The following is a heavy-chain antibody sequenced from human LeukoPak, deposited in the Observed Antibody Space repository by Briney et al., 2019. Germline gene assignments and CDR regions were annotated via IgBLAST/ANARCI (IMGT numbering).Heavy chain of an antibody. CDR2: IIPIFGKA. Sequence: ASVKVSCQSSGRTFSSYANSWVRQAPGQALEWMGVIIPIFGKANYAQKFHGRVTMTADESTSKAYIELSSLRSVDKSVYYCAGGAATGWFDPWGQGTLVTVSS. CDR1: GRTFSSYA. D-gene: IGHD3-16*01. J-gene: IGHJ5*02. V-gene: IGHV1-69*13. CDR3: AGGAATGWFDP.